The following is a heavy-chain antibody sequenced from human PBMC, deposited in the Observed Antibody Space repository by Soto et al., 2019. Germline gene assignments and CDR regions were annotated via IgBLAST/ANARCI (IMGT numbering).Heavy chain of an antibody. J-gene: IGHJ3*02. CDR1: GYTLTSYG. CDR2: ISAYNGNT. D-gene: IGHD3-9*01. CDR3: ARDLRGWNFDWLAHDAFDI. V-gene: IGHV1-18*04. Sequence: GASVKVSCKASGYTLTSYGIRWVRQAPGQGLEWMGWISAYNGNTNYAQKLQGRVTMTTDTSTSTAYMELRSLRSDDTAVYYCARDLRGWNFDWLAHDAFDIWGQGTMVTVSS.